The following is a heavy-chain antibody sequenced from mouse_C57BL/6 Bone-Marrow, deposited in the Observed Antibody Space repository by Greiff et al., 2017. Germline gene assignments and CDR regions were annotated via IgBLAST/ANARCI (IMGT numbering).Heavy chain of an antibody. J-gene: IGHJ4*01. V-gene: IGHV1-26*01. CDR3: AREGYIYDSYYDAMDY. CDR1: GYTFTDYY. CDR2: INPNNGGT. Sequence: VQLQQSGPELVKPGASVKISCKASGYTFTDYYMNWVKQSHGKSLEWIGDINPNNGGTSYNQKFKGKATLTVDKSSSTAYMELRSLTSEDTAVYYCAREGYIYDSYYDAMDYWGQGTSVTVSS. D-gene: IGHD2-3*01.